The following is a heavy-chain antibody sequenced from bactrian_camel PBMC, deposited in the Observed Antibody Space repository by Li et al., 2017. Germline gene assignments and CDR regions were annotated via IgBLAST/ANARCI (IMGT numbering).Heavy chain of an antibody. CDR2: VDQDGPT. Sequence: HVQLAESGGGSVQAGGSLRLACTAPESTYNRYCMAWFRQVAGQEREGVAYVDQDGPTYYADAVKGRFTISRDNAKNTLYLQLNSLTREDSAMYYCTRETQWVGYHEFAEYWGQGTQVTVS. CDR1: ESTYNRYC. V-gene: IGHV3S57*01. CDR3: TRETQWVGYHEFAEY. D-gene: IGHD5*01. J-gene: IGHJ4*01.